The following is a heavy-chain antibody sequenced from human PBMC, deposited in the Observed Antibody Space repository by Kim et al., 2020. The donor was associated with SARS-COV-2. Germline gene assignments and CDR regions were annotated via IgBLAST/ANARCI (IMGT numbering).Heavy chain of an antibody. J-gene: IGHJ4*02. D-gene: IGHD6-13*01. CDR1: GFSFSNYG. CDR2: ISSSGTYI. V-gene: IGHV3-21*01. CDR3: ARDPYDGSYNSLWFYYFDY. Sequence: GGSLRLSCAASGFSFSNYGLNWVRQAPGKGLEWVSSISSSGTYIYYADSVKGRFTISRDNARNSLSLQMSSLSAEDTAVYYCARDPYDGSYNSLWFYYFDYWGQGTLVAVSS.